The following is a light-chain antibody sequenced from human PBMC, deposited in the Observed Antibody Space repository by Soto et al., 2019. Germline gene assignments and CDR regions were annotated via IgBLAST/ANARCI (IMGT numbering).Light chain of an antibody. CDR3: CSYAGSYTFDV. CDR2: DVS. Sequence: QSALTQPRSVSGSPGQSVTISCTGTSSDVGGYNYVSWYQQHPGKAPKLMIYDVSKRPSAVPDRLSGSKSCNTASLTISGLQAEDEADYYCCSYAGSYTFDVFGTGTKVTVL. J-gene: IGLJ1*01. V-gene: IGLV2-11*01. CDR1: SSDVGGYNY.